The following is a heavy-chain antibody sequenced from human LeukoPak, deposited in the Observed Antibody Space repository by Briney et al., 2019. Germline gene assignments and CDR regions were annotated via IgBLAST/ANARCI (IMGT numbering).Heavy chain of an antibody. CDR2: LYSGGNT. V-gene: IGHV3-66*04. Sequence: GGSLRLSCAVSGFTVSSNYMSWVRQAPGKGLEWVSVLYSGGNTYYADSVKGRFTISRDKSKNTAYLQMNSLKTEDTAVYYCTRHGSSGGEDFDYWGQGTLVTVSS. CDR3: TRHGSSGGEDFDY. J-gene: IGHJ4*02. CDR1: GFTVSSNY. D-gene: IGHD4-17*01.